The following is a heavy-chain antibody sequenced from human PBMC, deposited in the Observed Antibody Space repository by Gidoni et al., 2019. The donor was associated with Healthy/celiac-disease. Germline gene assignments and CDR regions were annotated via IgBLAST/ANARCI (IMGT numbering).Heavy chain of an antibody. V-gene: IGHV4-34*01. D-gene: IGHD6-6*01. CDR3: ARPATRGAARRPYYYMDV. CDR1: GGPFSAYY. Sequence: QVQLQQRGAGRLTPSETLSPICAVHGGPFSAYYWSWLRQPPGKGLEWIGEINRSGSTNYTPSLKSLVTISVDTSKNQFSLKLSSVTAADTAVYCCARPATRGAARRPYYYMDVWGKGTTVTVSS. J-gene: IGHJ6*03. CDR2: INRSGST.